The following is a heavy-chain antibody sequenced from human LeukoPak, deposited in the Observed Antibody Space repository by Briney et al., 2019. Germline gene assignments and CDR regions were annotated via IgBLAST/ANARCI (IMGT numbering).Heavy chain of an antibody. D-gene: IGHD4-23*01. V-gene: IGHV3-33*01. CDR2: IWYDGSYK. J-gene: IGHJ3*02. CDR3: ARGNSDAFDI. Sequence: GGSLKLSCAASGFTFSNYAMHWVRQAPGKGLEWMAIIWYDGSYKYYADSVKGRFTISRDNSKNTLYLQVNSLTAEDTAVYYCARGNSDAFDIWGHGTMVTVSS. CDR1: GFTFSNYA.